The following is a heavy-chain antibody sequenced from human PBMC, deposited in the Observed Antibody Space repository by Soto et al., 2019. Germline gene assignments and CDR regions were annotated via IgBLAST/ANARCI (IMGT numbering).Heavy chain of an antibody. CDR1: GYTFTSYG. J-gene: IGHJ3*02. Sequence: ASVKVSCKASGYTFTSYGISWVRQAPGQGLEWMGWISAYGGNTNYAQKLQGRVTMTRDTSTSTAYMELRSLRSDDTAVYYCARGGRYYDSSGYRTHDAFDIWGQGTMVTVSS. CDR2: ISAYGGNT. V-gene: IGHV1-18*01. D-gene: IGHD3-22*01. CDR3: ARGGRYYDSSGYRTHDAFDI.